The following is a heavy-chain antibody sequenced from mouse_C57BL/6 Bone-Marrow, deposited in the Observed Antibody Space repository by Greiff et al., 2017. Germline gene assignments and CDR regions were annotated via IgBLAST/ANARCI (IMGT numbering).Heavy chain of an antibody. CDR2: IWSGGST. CDR3: AKKGNYSNYGFAY. J-gene: IGHJ3*01. CDR1: GFSLTSYG. D-gene: IGHD2-5*01. Sequence: QVQLQQSGPGLVQPSQSLSITCTVSGFSLTSYGVHWVRQPPGKGLEWLGVIWSGGSTDYNAAFISRLSISKDNSKSQVFFKMNSLQADDTAIYYCAKKGNYSNYGFAYWGQGTLVTVSA. V-gene: IGHV2-4*01.